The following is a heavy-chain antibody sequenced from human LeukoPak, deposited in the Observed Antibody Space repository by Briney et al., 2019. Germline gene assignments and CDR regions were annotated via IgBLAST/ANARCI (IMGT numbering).Heavy chain of an antibody. CDR1: AFTVSSNF. CDR2: ISYDGSNK. CDR3: ARDGASGSYSYYFDY. V-gene: IGHV3-30*03. D-gene: IGHD3-10*01. Sequence: GGSLRLSCATSAFTVSSNFMSWVRQAPGKGLEWVAVISYDGSNKYYADSVKGRFTISRDNAKNSLYLQMNSLSDDDTALYYCARDGASGSYSYYFDYWGQGTLVTVSS. J-gene: IGHJ4*02.